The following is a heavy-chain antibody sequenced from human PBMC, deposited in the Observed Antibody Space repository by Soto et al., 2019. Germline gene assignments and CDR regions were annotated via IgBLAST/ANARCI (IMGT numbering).Heavy chain of an antibody. D-gene: IGHD3-3*01. V-gene: IGHV2-5*01. Sequence: SGPTLVNPTQTLTLTCSFSGFSLTTGGVAVGWIRQPPGKALEWLALIYWNDDKRYSPSLKNRLTVTKDTSKNQVVLTLTNIDPVDTATYYYEHKLRYLDAMDVWGQGTTVTVSS. CDR1: GFSLTTGGVA. CDR2: IYWNDDK. J-gene: IGHJ6*02. CDR3: EHKLRYLDAMDV.